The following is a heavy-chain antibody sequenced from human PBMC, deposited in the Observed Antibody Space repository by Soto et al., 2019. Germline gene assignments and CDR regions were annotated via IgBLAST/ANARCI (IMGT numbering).Heavy chain of an antibody. CDR1: GGSITSSSYY. CDR2: IYYSGRS. D-gene: IGHD4-17*01. J-gene: IGHJ4*02. Sequence: PSETLSLTCTVSGGSITSSSYYWGWIRQPPGKGLEWIGGIYYSGRSYYNPSLKSRVTMSVDTSKNRFSLTLNSVTAADAAVYYCARQRTTVVTQAYFDHWGQGTLVNVSS. V-gene: IGHV4-39*01. CDR3: ARQRTTVVTQAYFDH.